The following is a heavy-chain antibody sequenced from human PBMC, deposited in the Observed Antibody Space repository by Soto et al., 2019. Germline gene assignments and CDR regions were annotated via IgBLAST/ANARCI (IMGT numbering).Heavy chain of an antibody. CDR2: IYSGGST. CDR3: ARDPCAADS. CDR1: GFTVSTKY. V-gene: IGHV3-66*01. J-gene: IGHJ4*02. Sequence: EVQLVESGGGLVQPGGSLRLSCAASGFTVSTKYISWVRQAPGKGLEWVSVIYSGGSTFYADSVRGRVTISSDNSKNTANLQMHSLRAEDTAVYYCARDPCAADSWCQGTLVPVSS.